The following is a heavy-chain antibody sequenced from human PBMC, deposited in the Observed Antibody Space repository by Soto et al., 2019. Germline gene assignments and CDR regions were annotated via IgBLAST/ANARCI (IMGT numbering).Heavy chain of an antibody. V-gene: IGHV3-30*18. J-gene: IGHJ6*02. Sequence: PGGSLRLSCAASGFTFSSYGMHWVRHAPGKGLEWVAVISYDGSNKYYADSVKGRFTISRDNSKNTLYLQMNSLRAEDTAVYYCAKGGFCSSTSCYSPEYYYYYYGMDVWGQGTTVTVSS. D-gene: IGHD2-2*01. CDR1: GFTFSSYG. CDR2: ISYDGSNK. CDR3: AKGGFCSSTSCYSPEYYYYYYGMDV.